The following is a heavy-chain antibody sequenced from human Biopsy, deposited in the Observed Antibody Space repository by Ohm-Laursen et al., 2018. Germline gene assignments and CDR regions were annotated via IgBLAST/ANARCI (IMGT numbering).Heavy chain of an antibody. CDR2: IFYRGST. V-gene: IGHV4-59*04. J-gene: IGHJ5*02. D-gene: IGHD3-22*01. Sequence: TLSLTCNVSGGDINNYYWSWIRQPPGKGLEWIGSIFYRGSTHYKPSLKSRVNISVDTSKNQFSLKLNSVTAADTAVYYCARGDYFDSNGYFWFDPWGQGTLVTVSS. CDR1: GGDINNYY. CDR3: ARGDYFDSNGYFWFDP.